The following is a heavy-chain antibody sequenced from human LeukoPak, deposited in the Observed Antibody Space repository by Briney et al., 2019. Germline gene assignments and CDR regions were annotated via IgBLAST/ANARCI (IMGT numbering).Heavy chain of an antibody. D-gene: IGHD6-6*01. V-gene: IGHV4-39*01. Sequence: SETLSLTCTVSGGSISSSSYYWGWIRQPPGKGLEWIGSIYYSGSTYYNPSLKSRVTISVDTSKNQFSLKLSSVTAADTAVYYCARGKIGSSDEFDYWGQGTLVTVSS. CDR2: IYYSGST. CDR1: GGSISSSSYY. CDR3: ARGKIGSSDEFDY. J-gene: IGHJ4*02.